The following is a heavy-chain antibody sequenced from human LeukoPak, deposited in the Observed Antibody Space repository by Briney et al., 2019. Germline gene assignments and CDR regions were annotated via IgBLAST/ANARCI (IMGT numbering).Heavy chain of an antibody. Sequence: GASVKVSCKVSGYTLTELSMHWVRQAPGKGHEWMGGFDPEDGETIYAQKFQGRVTMTEDTSTDTAYMELSSLRSEDTAVYYCATRSPGGAYYYDSSGYQPPFQHWGQGTLVTVCS. J-gene: IGHJ1*01. V-gene: IGHV1-24*01. CDR2: FDPEDGET. CDR3: ATRSPGGAYYYDSSGYQPPFQH. D-gene: IGHD3-22*01. CDR1: GYTLTELS.